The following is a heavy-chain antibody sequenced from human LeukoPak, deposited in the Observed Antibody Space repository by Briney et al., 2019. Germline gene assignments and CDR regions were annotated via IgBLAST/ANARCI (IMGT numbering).Heavy chain of an antibody. J-gene: IGHJ6*03. CDR1: GFTFSSYA. D-gene: IGHD3-10*01. CDR3: AKEWGYGSGSYYYYYMDV. V-gene: IGHV3-23*01. CDR2: ISGSGGST. Sequence: GGSLRLSCAASGFTFSSYAMSWVRQAPGKGLEWVSAISGSGGSTYYADSVKGRFTISRDNSKNTLYLQMNSLRAEDTAVYYCAKEWGYGSGSYYYYYMDVWGKGTTVTISS.